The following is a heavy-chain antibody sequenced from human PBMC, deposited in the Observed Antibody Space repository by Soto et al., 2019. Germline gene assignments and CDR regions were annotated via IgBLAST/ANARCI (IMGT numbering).Heavy chain of an antibody. CDR3: AREGRGAGGTNYYYSMDV. CDR1: GFTVSSNY. J-gene: IGHJ6*02. Sequence: PGGSLRLSCAASGFTVSSNYISWVRQAPGKGLEWVSVIYSGGTTYYADSVKGRFTISRDNSKNTLNLQMNSLRVEDTAVYYCAREGRGAGGTNYYYSMDVWGQGTTVTVSS. D-gene: IGHD3-10*01. CDR2: IYSGGTT. V-gene: IGHV3-53*01.